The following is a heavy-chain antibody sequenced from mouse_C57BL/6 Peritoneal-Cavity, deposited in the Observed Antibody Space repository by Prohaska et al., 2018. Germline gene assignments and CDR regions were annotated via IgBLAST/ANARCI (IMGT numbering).Heavy chain of an antibody. Sequence: TDYYMNWMKQSHGKSLEWIGDINPNNGGTIYNQKFKGKATLTVDKSSSTAYMELRSLTSEDTAVYYCARSLHYYGSSYDYFDYWGQGTTLTVSS. CDR2: INPNNGGT. D-gene: IGHD1-1*01. CDR3: ARSLHYYGSSYDYFDY. V-gene: IGHV1-18*01. CDR1: TDYY. J-gene: IGHJ2*01.